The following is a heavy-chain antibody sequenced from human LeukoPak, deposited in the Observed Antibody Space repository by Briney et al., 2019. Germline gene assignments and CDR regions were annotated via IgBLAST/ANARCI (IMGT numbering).Heavy chain of an antibody. D-gene: IGHD2-2*01. CDR1: GGSFSGYY. Sequence: PSETLSLTCAVYGGSFSGYYWSWIRQPPGKGLEWIGEINHSGSTNYNPSLKSRVTISVDTSKNQFSLKLSSVTAADTAVYYCARLIARYCSSTSCRGDYYYYYGMDVWGQGTTVTVSS. CDR2: INHSGST. CDR3: ARLIARYCSSTSCRGDYYYYYGMDV. V-gene: IGHV4-34*01. J-gene: IGHJ6*02.